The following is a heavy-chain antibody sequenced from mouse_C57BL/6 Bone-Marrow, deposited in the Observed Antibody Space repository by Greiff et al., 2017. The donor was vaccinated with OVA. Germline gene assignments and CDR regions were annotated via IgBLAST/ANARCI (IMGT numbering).Heavy chain of an antibody. CDR3: ANYYGSSYRYFDV. D-gene: IGHD1-1*01. V-gene: IGHV1-78*01. J-gene: IGHJ1*03. CDR1: GYTFTDHT. Sequence: QVQLQQSDAELVKPGASVKISCKVSGYTFTDHTIHWMKQRPEQGLEWIGYIYPRDGSTKYNEKFKGKATLTVDKSSSTAYMELNSLTSEDSAVYYCANYYGSSYRYFDVWGTGTTVTVSS. CDR2: IYPRDGST.